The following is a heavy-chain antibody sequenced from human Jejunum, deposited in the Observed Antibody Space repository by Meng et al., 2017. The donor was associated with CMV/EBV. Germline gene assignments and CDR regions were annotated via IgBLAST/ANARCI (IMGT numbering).Heavy chain of an antibody. CDR3: AREGMYYYDTSGMKWFDP. J-gene: IGHJ5*02. D-gene: IGHD3-22*01. CDR1: TGDK. Sequence: TGDKMHGVRQAPGQGLEWMGWINPNSGGTKYAQKFQGRVTMTTDTSISTAYMELSGLRSDDTAVYYCAREGMYYYDTSGMKWFDPWGQGTLVTVSS. V-gene: IGHV1-2*02. CDR2: INPNSGGT.